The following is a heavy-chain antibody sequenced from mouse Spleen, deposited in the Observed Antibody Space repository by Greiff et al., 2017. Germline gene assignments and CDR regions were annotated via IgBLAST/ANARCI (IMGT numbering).Heavy chain of an antibody. J-gene: IGHJ4*01. CDR3: ARGIYYAYDAYAMDY. CDR2: INPDSSTI. Sequence: EVQLVESGGGLVQPGGSLQLSCAASGFDFSRYWMSWVRPAPGKGLEWIGEINPDSSTINYTPSLKDKFIISRDNAKHTLYLQMSKVRSEDTALYYCARGIYYAYDAYAMDYWGQGTSVTVSS. V-gene: IGHV4-1*02. CDR1: GFDFSRYW. D-gene: IGHD2-2*01.